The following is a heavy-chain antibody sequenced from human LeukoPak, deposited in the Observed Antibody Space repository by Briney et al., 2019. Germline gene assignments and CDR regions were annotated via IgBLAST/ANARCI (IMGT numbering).Heavy chain of an antibody. CDR1: GFSSSDAW. V-gene: IGHV3-15*01. D-gene: IGHD7-27*01. J-gene: IGHJ4*02. CDR2: IQSKTDGGTI. Sequence: GGSLRLSCAASGFSSSDAWISWVRQAPGEGLEWVGRIQSKTDGGTIDYAAPVKDRFTISRDDSKDTVYLQMNTLKTEDTAVYYCTTSRTATGEKNYWGQGTLVTVSS. CDR3: TTSRTATGEKNY.